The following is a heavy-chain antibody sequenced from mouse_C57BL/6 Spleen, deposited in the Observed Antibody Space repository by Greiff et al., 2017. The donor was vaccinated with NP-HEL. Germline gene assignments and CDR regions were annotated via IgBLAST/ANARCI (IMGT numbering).Heavy chain of an antibody. CDR3: ARHDYYGSSWYFDV. Sequence: QVQLQQSGPELVKPGASVKISCKASGYAFSSSWMNWVKQRPGKGLEWIGRIYPGDGDTNYNGKFKGKATLTADKSSSTAYMQLSSLTSEDSAVYFCARHDYYGSSWYFDVWGTGTTVTVSS. CDR1: GYAFSSSW. D-gene: IGHD1-1*01. J-gene: IGHJ1*03. V-gene: IGHV1-82*01. CDR2: IYPGDGDT.